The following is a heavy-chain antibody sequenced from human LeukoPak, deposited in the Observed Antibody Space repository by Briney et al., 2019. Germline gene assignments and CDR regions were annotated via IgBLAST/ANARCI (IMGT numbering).Heavy chain of an antibody. D-gene: IGHD2-21*02. Sequence: GRSLRLSCAASGFTLSTYGMHWVRQARGKGLEWVAVISSDGSNKFYAHSVKGRFTISRDGSKNTLYLQMNSLRPDDTAVYFCAKPQVTANWYYFHYWGQGTLVTVSS. CDR1: GFTLSTYG. CDR2: ISSDGSNK. J-gene: IGHJ4*02. V-gene: IGHV3-30*18. CDR3: AKPQVTANWYYFHY.